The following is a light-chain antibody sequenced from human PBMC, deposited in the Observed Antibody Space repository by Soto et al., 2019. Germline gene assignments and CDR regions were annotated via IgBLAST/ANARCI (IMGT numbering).Light chain of an antibody. CDR1: QSISRY. J-gene: IGKJ3*01. V-gene: IGKV1-39*01. CDR3: QRCYSTQFS. Sequence: DIQMTQSPSSLSASVGDRVTITCRASQSISRYLNWYQQKPGKAPKLLIYAASSLQTGVPSRFSGSGSGTDFTLTISSLQPEDFATYYCQRCYSTQFSFGPGPKVDIK. CDR2: AAS.